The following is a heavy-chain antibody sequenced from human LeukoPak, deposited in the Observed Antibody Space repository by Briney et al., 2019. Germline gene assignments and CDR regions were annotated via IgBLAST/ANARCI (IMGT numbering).Heavy chain of an antibody. CDR3: AKAQWLVHRYFGY. V-gene: IGHV3-11*04. D-gene: IGHD6-19*01. Sequence: GGSLRLSCAASGFTFSDSYMTWVRQAPGRGVEWVAYISGSGHDINYSESAKGRFTISRDNAKNSLYLQMSSLRVEDTAVYYCAKAQWLVHRYFGYWGQGTLVTVSS. J-gene: IGHJ4*02. CDR2: ISGSGHDI. CDR1: GFTFSDSY.